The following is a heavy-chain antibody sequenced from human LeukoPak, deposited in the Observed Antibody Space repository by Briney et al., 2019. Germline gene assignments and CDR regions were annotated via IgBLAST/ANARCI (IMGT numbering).Heavy chain of an antibody. CDR2: ISSSGTYI. J-gene: IGHJ4*02. CDR3: VRDRGSYRPIDY. V-gene: IGHV3-21*01. Sequence: GGSLRLSCAASTFTFSSYNMNWVRQAPGKVLEWVSSISSSGTYIYYRDSVKGRFTISRDNAENSLYLEMNSLRVEDTAIYYCVRDRGSYRPIDYWGQGTLVTVSS. D-gene: IGHD1-26*01. CDR1: TFTFSSYN.